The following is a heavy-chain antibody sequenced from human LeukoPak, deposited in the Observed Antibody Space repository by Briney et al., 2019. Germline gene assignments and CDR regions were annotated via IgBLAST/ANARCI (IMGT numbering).Heavy chain of an antibody. V-gene: IGHV1-8*01. CDR1: GYTFTSYD. J-gene: IGHJ4*02. D-gene: IGHD2-2*01. Sequence: ASVKVSCKASGYTFTSYDFNWLRQATGQGPEWMGWMNPNSGATGYAQKFQGRVTMTRSASINTAYMELSNLRSEDTAVYYCARLGFVVVPAAIGSDWGQGTLVTVSS. CDR3: ARLGFVVVPAAIGSD. CDR2: MNPNSGAT.